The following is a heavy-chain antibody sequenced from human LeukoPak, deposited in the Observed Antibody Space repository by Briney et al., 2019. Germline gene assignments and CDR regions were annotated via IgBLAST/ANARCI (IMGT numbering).Heavy chain of an antibody. Sequence: SETLSLTCTVSGYSISSGYYWGWIRQPPGKGLEWIGSIYHSGSTYYNPSLKSRVTIPVDTSKTQFSLKLSSVTAADTAVYYCARDTPPLPNYDFWSGYQYFDYWGQGTLVTVSS. J-gene: IGHJ4*02. V-gene: IGHV4-38-2*02. CDR1: GYSISSGYY. D-gene: IGHD3-3*01. CDR2: IYHSGST. CDR3: ARDTPPLPNYDFWSGYQYFDY.